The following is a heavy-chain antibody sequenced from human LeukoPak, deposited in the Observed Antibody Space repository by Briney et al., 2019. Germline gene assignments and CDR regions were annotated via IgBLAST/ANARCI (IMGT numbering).Heavy chain of an antibody. CDR3: ARVLRGAVTFNRFDP. CDR1: GDSINDYY. D-gene: IGHD4-17*01. Sequence: SETLSLTCTVSGDSINDYYWSWLRQTPGEGLEWIGFVAYSVNSNYNPSLESRVTISFDTSKNQFSLKLKAVTAADTAIYYCARVLRGAVTFNRFDPWGQGTLVTVSS. CDR2: VAYSVNS. V-gene: IGHV4-59*01. J-gene: IGHJ5*02.